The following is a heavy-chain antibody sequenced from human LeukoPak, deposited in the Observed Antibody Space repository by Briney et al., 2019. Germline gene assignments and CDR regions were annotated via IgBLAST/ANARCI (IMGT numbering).Heavy chain of an antibody. CDR3: ARQTRRSSGYYLDY. J-gene: IGHJ4*02. V-gene: IGHV2-70*01. Sequence: SGPTLVNPTQTLTLTCTFSGFSLSTSGMCVSWIRQPPGRALEWLALIDWDDDKYYSTSLRTRLTTSKDTSKNQVVLTMTNMDPVDTATYYCARQTRRSSGYYLDYWGQGTLVTVSS. CDR2: IDWDDDK. D-gene: IGHD3-22*01. CDR1: GFSLSTSGMC.